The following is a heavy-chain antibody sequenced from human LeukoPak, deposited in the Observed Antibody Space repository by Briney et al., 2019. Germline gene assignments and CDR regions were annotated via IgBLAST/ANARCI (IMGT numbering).Heavy chain of an antibody. D-gene: IGHD4-23*01. V-gene: IGHV3-7*01. CDR2: IKRDGSEK. Sequence: GGSLTLSCTASGFTFSWFWMSWVRQVPEKGLEWVANIKRDGSEKYYLESVRGRFTVSRDNSKNTLYLQMNRLRADDTAVYYCARSSTVVTPFDYWGQGTLVTVSS. J-gene: IGHJ4*02. CDR3: ARSSTVVTPFDY. CDR1: GFTFSWFW.